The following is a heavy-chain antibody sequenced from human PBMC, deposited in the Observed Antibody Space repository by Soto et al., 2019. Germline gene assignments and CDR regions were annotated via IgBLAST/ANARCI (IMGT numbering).Heavy chain of an antibody. CDR3: ARVLGGYYGSGTRPTRWFDP. CDR2: IYYSGST. D-gene: IGHD3-10*01. V-gene: IGHV4-31*03. Sequence: SETLSLTCTVSGGSISSGGYYWSWIRQHPGKSLEWIGYIYYSGSTYYNPSLKSRVTISVDTSKNQFSLKLSSVTAADTAVYYCARVLGGYYGSGTRPTRWFDPWGQGTLVTVSS. J-gene: IGHJ5*02. CDR1: GGSISSGGYY.